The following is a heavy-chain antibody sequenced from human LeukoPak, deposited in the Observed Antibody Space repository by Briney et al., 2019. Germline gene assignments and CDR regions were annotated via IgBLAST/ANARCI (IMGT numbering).Heavy chain of an antibody. V-gene: IGHV4-30-4*08. Sequence: PSETLSLTCTVSGGSISSGEYYWSWIRQPPGKGLEWIGYIYYSGSTYYNPSLKSRVTISVDTSKNQFSLKLSSVTAADTAVYYCARTGNDYLNWFDPWGQGTLVTVSS. CDR3: ARTGNDYLNWFDP. CDR2: IYYSGST. D-gene: IGHD1-14*01. J-gene: IGHJ5*02. CDR1: GGSISSGEYY.